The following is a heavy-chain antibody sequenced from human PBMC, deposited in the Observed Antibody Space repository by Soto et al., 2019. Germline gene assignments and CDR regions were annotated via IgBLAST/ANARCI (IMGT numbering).Heavy chain of an antibody. CDR2: LDYSGTT. CDR3: ARDSFPPYSSSSKGFDY. CDR1: GGSISSYY. D-gene: IGHD6-6*01. V-gene: IGHV4-59*01. Sequence: SETLSLTCTVSGGSISSYYWNWIRQSPGKGLEWIASLDYSGTTNYNPSLKSRITTSVDPSKKQFSLKMRSVTAADTAVYYCARDSFPPYSSSSKGFDYWGQGSLVTVSS. J-gene: IGHJ4*02.